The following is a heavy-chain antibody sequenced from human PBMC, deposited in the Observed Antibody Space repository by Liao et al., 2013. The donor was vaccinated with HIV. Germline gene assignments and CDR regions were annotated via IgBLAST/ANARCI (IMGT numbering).Heavy chain of an antibody. CDR1: GGSISSFY. CDR2: IYYTGST. D-gene: IGHD3-3*01. J-gene: IGHJ5*02. CDR3: ARRGRGDFWSGYYRLGGYNWFDP. V-gene: IGHV4-59*12. Sequence: QVQLQESGSGLVKPSETLSLTCTVSGGSISSFYWSWIRQPPGKGLEWIGYIYYTGSTNYNPSLKSRVTISVDTSKNQFSLKLSSVTAADTAVYYCARRGRGDFWSGYYRLGGYNWFDPWGQGTLVTVSS.